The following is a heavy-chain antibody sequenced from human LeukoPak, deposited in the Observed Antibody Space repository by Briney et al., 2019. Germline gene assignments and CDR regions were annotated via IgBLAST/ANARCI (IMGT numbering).Heavy chain of an antibody. V-gene: IGHV3-33*01. CDR3: ARDQVPSMYFDY. J-gene: IGHJ4*02. CDR2: IWYDGSNK. CDR1: GYTFTSYY. Sequence: SCKASGYTFTSYYMHWVRQAPGKGLEWVAVIWYDGSNKYYADSVKGRFTISRDNSKNTLYLQMNSLRAEDTAVYYCARDQVPSMYFDYWGQGTLVTVSS. D-gene: IGHD1-1*01.